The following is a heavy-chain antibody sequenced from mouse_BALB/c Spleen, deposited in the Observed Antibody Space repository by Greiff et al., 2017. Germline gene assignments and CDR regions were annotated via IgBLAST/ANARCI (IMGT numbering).Heavy chain of an antibody. D-gene: IGHD4-1*01. Sequence: QVQLKESGPGLVAPSQSLSITCTVSGFSLTSYGVHWVRQPPGKGLEWLGVIWAGGSTNYNSALMSRLSISKDNSKSQVFLIMNSLQTDDTAMYYCARDRVQLGRGYLDVWGAGTPVTVSS. J-gene: IGHJ1*01. CDR3: ARDRVQLGRGYLDV. CDR2: IWAGGST. CDR1: GFSLTSYG. V-gene: IGHV2-9*02.